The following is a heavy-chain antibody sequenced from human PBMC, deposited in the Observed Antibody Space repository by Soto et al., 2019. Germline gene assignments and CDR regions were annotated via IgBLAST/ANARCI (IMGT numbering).Heavy chain of an antibody. CDR3: ARFRGAARRFDY. D-gene: IGHD3-10*01. CDR1: GYPFTGYY. V-gene: IGHV1-2*02. Sequence: GASVTVSCTASGYPFTGYYMHWVRQAPGQGLEWMGWITPNSGGTNYAQKFQGRVTMTRDTSISTAYMELSRLRSDDTAVYYCARFRGAARRFDYWGQGTLVTVSS. CDR2: ITPNSGGT. J-gene: IGHJ4*02.